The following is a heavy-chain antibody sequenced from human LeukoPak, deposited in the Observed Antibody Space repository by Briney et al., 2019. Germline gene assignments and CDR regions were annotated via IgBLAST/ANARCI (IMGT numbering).Heavy chain of an antibody. CDR2: INPSGGST. CDR1: GYTFTSYY. J-gene: IGHJ4*02. V-gene: IGHV1-46*01. CDR3: ARDLDGAGDLDY. D-gene: IGHD6-19*01. Sequence: ASVKVSCKASGYTFTSYYMHWVRQAPGQGLEWMGIINPSGGSTSYAQKFQGRVTMTRDTSTSTVYMELSRLRSDDTAVYYCARDLDGAGDLDYWGQGTLVTVSS.